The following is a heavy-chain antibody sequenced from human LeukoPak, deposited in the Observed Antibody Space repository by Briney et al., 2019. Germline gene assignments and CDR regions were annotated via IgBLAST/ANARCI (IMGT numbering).Heavy chain of an antibody. D-gene: IGHD6-19*01. V-gene: IGHV1-18*01. CDR1: GYTFTTYG. CDR3: ARDKDMGAVAGTFDY. CDR2: ISAYNGHT. J-gene: IGHJ4*02. Sequence: ASVTVSCKASGYTFTTYGISWVRQAPGQGLEWMGWISAYNGHTNYAQKFQGRVTMTTDTSTSTAYMELRSLRSDDTAVYYCARDKDMGAVAGTFDYWGQGALVTVSS.